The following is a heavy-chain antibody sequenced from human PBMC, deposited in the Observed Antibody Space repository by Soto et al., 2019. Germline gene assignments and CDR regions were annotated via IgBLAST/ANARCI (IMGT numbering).Heavy chain of an antibody. D-gene: IGHD6-13*01. Sequence: WGSLRLSCAASGFTFSIYAMSWVRQAPGKGLEWVSAISGSGGSTYYADSVKGRFTISRDNSKNTLYLQMNSLRAEDTAVYYCAKDVIAAAGAFDIWGQGTMVTVSS. CDR3: AKDVIAAAGAFDI. V-gene: IGHV3-23*01. J-gene: IGHJ3*02. CDR1: GFTFSIYA. CDR2: ISGSGGST.